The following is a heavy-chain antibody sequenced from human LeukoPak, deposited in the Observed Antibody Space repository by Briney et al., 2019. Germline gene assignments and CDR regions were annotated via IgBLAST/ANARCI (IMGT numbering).Heavy chain of an antibody. D-gene: IGHD1-1*01. V-gene: IGHV3-74*01. J-gene: IGHJ4*02. CDR3: AKAGTGTNMIFDY. Sequence: GGSLRLSCAASGNYWMHWVRQVPGKGLVWVSHINSDGSWTSYADSVKGRFTISRDTSKNTLYLQMYSLRAEDTAVYYCAKAGTGTNMIFDYWGQGTLVTVS. CDR1: GNYW. CDR2: INSDGSWT.